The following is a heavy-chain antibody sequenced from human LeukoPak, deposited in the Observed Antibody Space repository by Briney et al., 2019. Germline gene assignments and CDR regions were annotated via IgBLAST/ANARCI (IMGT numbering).Heavy chain of an antibody. V-gene: IGHV4-61*02. J-gene: IGHJ6*03. Sequence: SQTLSLTCTVSGGSISSGSYYWSWIRQPAGKGLEWIGRIYTSGSTYYNPSLKSRVTISVDTSKNQFSLKLSSVTAADTAVYYCARHGDSRSRYYYYMDVWGKGTTVTVSS. CDR3: ARHGDSRSRYYYYMDV. CDR2: IYTSGST. CDR1: GGSISSGSYY. D-gene: IGHD6-13*01.